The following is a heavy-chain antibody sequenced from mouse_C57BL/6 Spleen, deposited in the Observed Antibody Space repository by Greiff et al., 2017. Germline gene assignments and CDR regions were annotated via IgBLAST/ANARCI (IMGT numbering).Heavy chain of an antibody. D-gene: IGHD2-4*01. CDR2: ISNKANGYTT. CDR1: GFTFTDYY. Sequence: EVQLVESGGGLVQPGGSLSLSCAASGFTFTDYYMSWVRQPPGKALEWLGLISNKANGYTTEYSVSVKGRFTITRDNSQSILYLQMNALRADGSATYYCARYDLYDYAGYSDVWGKGTTLTVSS. CDR3: ARYDLYDYAGYSDV. V-gene: IGHV7-3*01. J-gene: IGHJ1*03.